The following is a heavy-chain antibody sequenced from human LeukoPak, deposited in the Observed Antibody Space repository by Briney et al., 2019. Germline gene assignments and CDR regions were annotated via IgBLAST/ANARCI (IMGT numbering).Heavy chain of an antibody. CDR1: GYTFTDNY. CDR3: ARDGSVESGHYYFDF. D-gene: IGHD3-10*01. Sequence: ASVKVSCKASGYTFTDNYIHWVRQAPGQGLEWMGWLAPRSGATTYAQKFQGRVTMTRDTSIRTAYMQFYSLRSDDTAVYYCARDGSVESGHYYFDFWGQRTLVTVSS. J-gene: IGHJ4*02. CDR2: LAPRSGAT. V-gene: IGHV1-2*02.